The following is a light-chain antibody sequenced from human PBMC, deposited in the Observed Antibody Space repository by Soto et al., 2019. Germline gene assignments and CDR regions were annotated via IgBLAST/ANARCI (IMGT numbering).Light chain of an antibody. V-gene: IGKV1-39*01. Sequence: DIQMTQSPSSLSASVGDRVTITCRASQSISRYLNWYQQRPGKAPKFLIYAASSLQSGVPSRFSGSGFGTDFNLTINSLQPEDVGTYFCLHVASFPISFGPGTRLEIK. CDR3: LHVASFPIS. J-gene: IGKJ5*01. CDR1: QSISRY. CDR2: AAS.